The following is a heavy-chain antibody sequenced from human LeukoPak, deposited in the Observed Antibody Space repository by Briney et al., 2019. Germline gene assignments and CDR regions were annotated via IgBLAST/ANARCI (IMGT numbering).Heavy chain of an antibody. CDR3: ARDYYDILTGYSIRRYGMDV. CDR2: ISSSSSYI. J-gene: IGHJ6*04. Sequence: GGSLRLSCAASGFTFSSYSMNWVRQAPGKGLEWVSSISSSSSYIYYADSVKGRFTISRDNAKNSLYLQMNSLRAEDTAVYYCARDYYDILTGYSIRRYGMDVWGKGTTVTVSS. V-gene: IGHV3-21*01. CDR1: GFTFSSYS. D-gene: IGHD3-9*01.